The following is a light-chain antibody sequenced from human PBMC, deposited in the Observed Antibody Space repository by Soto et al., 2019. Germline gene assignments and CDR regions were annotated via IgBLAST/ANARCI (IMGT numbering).Light chain of an antibody. V-gene: IGKV3-11*01. CDR2: GAS. Sequence: DIVLTQSPATLSLAPGDRATLSCRASQSVSTYLAWYQRKPGQPPRLLIYGASNRATGVPARFSGSGSGTDFTLTISSLEPEDFALYYCQQRSNWPITFGQGTRLEIK. J-gene: IGKJ5*01. CDR1: QSVSTY. CDR3: QQRSNWPIT.